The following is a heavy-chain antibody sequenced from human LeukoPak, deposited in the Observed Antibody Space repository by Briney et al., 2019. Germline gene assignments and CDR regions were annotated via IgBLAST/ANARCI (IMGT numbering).Heavy chain of an antibody. D-gene: IGHD5-18*01. CDR2: FSSSGNTI. J-gene: IGHJ4*02. CDR1: GFTFSSYE. V-gene: IGHV3-48*03. Sequence: RGSLRLSCAASGFTFSSYEMNWVRQAPGKGLEWVSYFSSSGNTIFYADSVKGRFTISRDNAQNSLYLQMNSLRAEDTAVYYCARDNRLYSYGAVDYWGQGTLVTVSS. CDR3: ARDNRLYSYGAVDY.